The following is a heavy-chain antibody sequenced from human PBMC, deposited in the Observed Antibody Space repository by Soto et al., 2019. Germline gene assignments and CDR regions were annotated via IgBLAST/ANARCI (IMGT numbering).Heavy chain of an antibody. CDR2: IYDGRVT. V-gene: IGHV4-30-4*08. J-gene: IGHJ3*01. CDR1: AAVVTSGENY. D-gene: IGHD2-21*02. Sequence: SETLSLTCSVSAAVVTSGENYWSWVRQPPGKGLEWLGYIYDGRVTSYTPALKSRVTLSLDRPNNQVSLKLRSVTAADTAVYFCVGDLAHGDSGNVWGHGTLVTVSS. CDR3: VGDLAHGDSGNV.